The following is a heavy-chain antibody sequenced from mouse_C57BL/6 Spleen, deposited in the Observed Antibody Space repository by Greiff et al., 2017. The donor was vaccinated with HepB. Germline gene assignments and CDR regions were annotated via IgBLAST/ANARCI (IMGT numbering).Heavy chain of an antibody. Sequence: QVQLQQSGAELVKPGASVKLSCKASGYTFTSYWMQWVKQRPGQGLEWIGEIDPSDSYTNYNQKFKGKATLTVDTSSSTAYMQLSSLTSEDSAVYYCARREWLLHDYWGQGTTLTVSS. D-gene: IGHD2-3*01. CDR1: GYTFTSYW. V-gene: IGHV1-50*01. J-gene: IGHJ2*01. CDR2: IDPSDSYT. CDR3: ARREWLLHDY.